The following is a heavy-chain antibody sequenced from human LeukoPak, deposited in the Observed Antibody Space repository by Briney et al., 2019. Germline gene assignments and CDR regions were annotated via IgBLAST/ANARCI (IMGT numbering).Heavy chain of an antibody. V-gene: IGHV3-23*01. CDR2: VSGSGGII. J-gene: IGHJ4*02. Sequence: PGGSLRLPCAASGFTFNSYAMTWVRQAPGKGLEWVSHVSGSGGIIYYADSVKGRFTIFRDNSKNTLYLQMNSLRAEDTAVYYCAKTTAGNSSGRNPGWPVDYWGQGTPVTVSS. CDR3: AKTTAGNSSGRNPGWPVDY. D-gene: IGHD6-19*01. CDR1: GFTFNSYA.